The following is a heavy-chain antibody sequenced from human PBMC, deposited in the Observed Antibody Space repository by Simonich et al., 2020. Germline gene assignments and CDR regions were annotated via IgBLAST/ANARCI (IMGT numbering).Heavy chain of an antibody. V-gene: IGHV1-18*01. CDR2: ISANNANT. Sequence: QVQLVQSGAEVKKPGASVKVSCKDSGLTFTSYGISWVRQAPGQGLEWMGWISANNANTIYAQKIQGRVTITTDTSPSTAYMEQRSLRSDDTAVYYCARASRGTWWYYYFDYWGQGTLVTVSS. CDR1: GLTFTSYG. CDR3: ARASRGTWWYYYFDY. J-gene: IGHJ4*02. D-gene: IGHD2-15*01.